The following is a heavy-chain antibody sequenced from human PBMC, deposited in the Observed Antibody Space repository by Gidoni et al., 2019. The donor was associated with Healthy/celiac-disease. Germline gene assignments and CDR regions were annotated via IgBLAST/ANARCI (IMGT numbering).Heavy chain of an antibody. V-gene: IGHV1-69*01. J-gene: IGHJ3*02. CDR1: GGPFSSYA. CDR3: ARGATITYYYDSSGYSGAFDI. D-gene: IGHD3-22*01. Sequence: QVQLVQSGAEVKKPGSSVKVSCKASGGPFSSYAISWVRQAPGQGLEWMGGIIPIVGTANYAQKFQGRVTITADESTSTAYMELSSLRSEDTAVYYCARGATITYYYDSSGYSGAFDIWGQGTMVTVSS. CDR2: IIPIVGTA.